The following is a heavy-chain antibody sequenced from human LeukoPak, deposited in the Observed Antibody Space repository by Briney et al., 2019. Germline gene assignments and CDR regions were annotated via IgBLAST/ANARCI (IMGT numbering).Heavy chain of an antibody. CDR3: ARMAPSSSWYGGSDY. D-gene: IGHD6-13*01. Sequence: ASVKVSCKASGYTFTGYYMHWVRQAPGQGLEWMGWISAYNGNTNYAQKLQGRVTMTTDTSTSTAYMELRSLRSDDTAVYYCARMAPSSSWYGGSDYWGQGTLVTVSS. V-gene: IGHV1-18*04. CDR1: GYTFTGYY. J-gene: IGHJ4*02. CDR2: ISAYNGNT.